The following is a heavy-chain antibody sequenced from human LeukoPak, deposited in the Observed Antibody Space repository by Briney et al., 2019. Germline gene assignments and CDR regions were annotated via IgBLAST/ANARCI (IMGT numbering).Heavy chain of an antibody. D-gene: IGHD3-22*01. CDR3: ETYYYDSSGYYPVSGDAFDI. CDR2: INPNSGGT. CDR1: GYTFTGYY. Sequence: GASVKVSCKASGYTFTGYYMHWVRQAPGQGLEWMGRINPNSGGTNYAQKFQGRVTMTRDTSISTAYMELSRLRSDGTAVYYCETYYYDSSGYYPVSGDAFDIWGQGTMVTVSS. V-gene: IGHV1-2*06. J-gene: IGHJ3*02.